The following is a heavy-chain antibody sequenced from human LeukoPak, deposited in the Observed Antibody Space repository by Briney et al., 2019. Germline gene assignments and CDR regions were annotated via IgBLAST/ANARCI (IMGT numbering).Heavy chain of an antibody. CDR3: ARGGLDHAFDL. J-gene: IGHJ3*01. CDR2: INNDGSGT. V-gene: IGHV3-74*01. D-gene: IGHD3/OR15-3a*01. CDR1: GFTLSSYW. Sequence: GGSLRLSCAASGFTLSSYWMYWVRQAPGRGLEYVSRINNDGSGTTYADSVKGRFTISRDNAKSTVYLQMNSLRPEDTAMFYCARGGLDHAFDLWGQGTMVSVSS.